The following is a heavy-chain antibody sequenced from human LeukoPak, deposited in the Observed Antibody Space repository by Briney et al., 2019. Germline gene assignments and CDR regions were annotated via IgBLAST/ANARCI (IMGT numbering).Heavy chain of an antibody. D-gene: IGHD3-16*01. CDR2: IYTSGST. Sequence: SETLSLTCTVSGGSISSGSYYWSWIRQPAGKGLEWIGRIYTSGSTNYNPSLKSRVTISVDTSKNQFSLKLSSVTAADTAVYYCAREMVIRGFVNPWGQGTLVTVSS. CDR3: AREMVIRGFVNP. J-gene: IGHJ5*02. V-gene: IGHV4-61*02. CDR1: GGSISSGSYY.